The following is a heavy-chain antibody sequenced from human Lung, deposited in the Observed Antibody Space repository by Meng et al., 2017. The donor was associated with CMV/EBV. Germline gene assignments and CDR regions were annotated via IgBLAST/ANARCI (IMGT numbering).Heavy chain of an antibody. V-gene: IGHV4-4*02. CDR2: IYHSGST. Sequence: QGRRRESGPGLVKPSGTLSLTCAGSGGSISSSNWWSWVRQPPGKGLEWIGEIYHSGSTNYNPSLKSRVTISVDKSKNQFSLKLSSVTAADTAVYYCASFPPPGKQWLVTDYWGQGTLVTVSS. CDR1: GGSISSSNW. D-gene: IGHD6-19*01. CDR3: ASFPPPGKQWLVTDY. J-gene: IGHJ4*02.